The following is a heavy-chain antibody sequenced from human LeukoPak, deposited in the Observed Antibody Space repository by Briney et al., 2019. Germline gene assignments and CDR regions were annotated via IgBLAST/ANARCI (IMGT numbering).Heavy chain of an antibody. Sequence: GASVKVSCKASGGTFSSYAMSWVRQAPGKGLEWVSAISGSGGSTYYADSVKGRFTISRDNSKNTLYLQMNSLRAEDTAVYYCAKDLYSGSPGNPFDYWGQGTLVTVSS. CDR3: AKDLYSGSPGNPFDY. CDR2: ISGSGGST. V-gene: IGHV3-23*01. D-gene: IGHD1-26*01. CDR1: GGTFSSYA. J-gene: IGHJ4*02.